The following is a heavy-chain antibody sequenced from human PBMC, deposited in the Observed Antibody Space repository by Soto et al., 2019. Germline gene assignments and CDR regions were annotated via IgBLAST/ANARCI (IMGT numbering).Heavy chain of an antibody. CDR3: ARIGAYESSGYYYWFDP. D-gene: IGHD3-22*01. CDR1: GYTFTGYY. V-gene: IGHV1-2*02. J-gene: IGHJ5*02. Sequence: GASVKVSCKASGYTFTGYYMHWVRQAPGQGLEWMGWINPNSGGTNYAQKFQGRVTMTRDTSISTAYMELSRLRSDDTAVYYCARIGAYESSGYYYWFDPWGQGTLVTVSS. CDR2: INPNSGGT.